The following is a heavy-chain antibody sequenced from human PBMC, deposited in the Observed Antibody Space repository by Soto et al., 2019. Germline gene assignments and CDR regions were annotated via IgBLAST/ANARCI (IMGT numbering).Heavy chain of an antibody. Sequence: QVQLVESGGGVVQPGRSLRLSCAASGFTFSSYGMHWVRQAPGKGLEWVAVISYDGSNKYYADSVKGRFTISRVNSKNTLYLQMNSLRAEDTAVYYCANGGRYYYGMDVWGQGTTVTVSS. CDR1: GFTFSSYG. CDR2: ISYDGSNK. CDR3: ANGGRYYYGMDV. V-gene: IGHV3-30*18. J-gene: IGHJ6*02.